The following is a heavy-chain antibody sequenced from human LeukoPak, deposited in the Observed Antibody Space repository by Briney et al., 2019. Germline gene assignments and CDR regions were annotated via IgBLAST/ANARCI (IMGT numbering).Heavy chain of an antibody. J-gene: IGHJ4*02. D-gene: IGHD3-3*01. CDR1: GFTFSSYA. CDR3: AKEVKDTGYYHLDN. Sequence: PGGSLRLSCAASGFTFSSYAMSWVRQAPGKGLEWVSTITDSGGTTFYADSVKGRFTISRDNSKNTLYLQMNRLRDEDTALFYCAKEVKDTGYYHLDNWGQGTLVTVSS. CDR2: ITDSGGTT. V-gene: IGHV3-23*01.